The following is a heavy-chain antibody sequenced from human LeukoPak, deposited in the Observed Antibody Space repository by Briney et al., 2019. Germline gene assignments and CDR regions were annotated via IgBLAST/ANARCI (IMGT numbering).Heavy chain of an antibody. CDR1: GGTFSSYT. Sequence: ASVKVSCKASGGTFSSYTNSWVRQAPGQGLEWMGRIIPILGIANYAQKFQGRVTITADKSTSTAYMELSSLRSEDTAVYYCARDSPVLGFDPWGQGTLVTVSS. V-gene: IGHV1-69*04. CDR3: ARDSPVLGFDP. D-gene: IGHD1-1*01. CDR2: IIPILGIA. J-gene: IGHJ5*02.